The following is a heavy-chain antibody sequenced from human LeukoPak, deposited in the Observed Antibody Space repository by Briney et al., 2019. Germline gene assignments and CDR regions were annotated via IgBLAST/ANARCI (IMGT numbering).Heavy chain of an antibody. CDR1: GFTFSRYW. Sequence: PGGSLRLSCAASGFTFSRYWLSWVRQAPGKGLEWVSGVSTSGGSTYYADSVKGRFTISRDNSKNTLHLQMNSLRAEDTAIYYCAKQAYDSPRTDFDYWGQGTLVTVSS. V-gene: IGHV3-23*01. CDR2: VSTSGGST. D-gene: IGHD3-22*01. CDR3: AKQAYDSPRTDFDY. J-gene: IGHJ4*02.